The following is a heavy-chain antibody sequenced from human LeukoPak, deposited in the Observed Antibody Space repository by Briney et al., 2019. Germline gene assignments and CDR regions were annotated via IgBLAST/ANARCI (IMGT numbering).Heavy chain of an antibody. Sequence: ASVKVSCKASGGTFISYAISWVRQAPGQGLEWMGGIIPIFGTANYAQKFQGRVTITADESTSTAYMELSSLRSEDTAVYYCASGGYDILTGPRYYYYGMDVWGKGTTVSVSS. CDR2: IIPIFGTA. V-gene: IGHV1-69*01. J-gene: IGHJ6*04. D-gene: IGHD3-9*01. CDR1: GGTFISYA. CDR3: ASGGYDILTGPRYYYYGMDV.